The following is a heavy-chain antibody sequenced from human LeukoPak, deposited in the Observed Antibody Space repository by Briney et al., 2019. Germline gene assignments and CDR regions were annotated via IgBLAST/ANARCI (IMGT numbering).Heavy chain of an antibody. Sequence: SETLSLTCTVSGGSISSYYWSWIRQPPGKGLEWIGYIYYSGSTNYNPSLKSRVTISVDTSKNQFSLKLSSVTAADTAVYYCARAALNYYDSSGHFDYWGQGTLVTVSS. D-gene: IGHD3-22*01. CDR1: GGSISSYY. CDR3: ARAALNYYDSSGHFDY. V-gene: IGHV4-59*08. J-gene: IGHJ4*02. CDR2: IYYSGST.